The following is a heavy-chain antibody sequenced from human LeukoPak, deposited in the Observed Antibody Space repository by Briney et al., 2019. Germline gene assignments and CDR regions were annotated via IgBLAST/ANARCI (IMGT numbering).Heavy chain of an antibody. CDR1: GYSISSGYY. CDR3: ARCSGFGELMFDY. Sequence: PSETLSLTCTVSGYSISSGYYWGWIRQPPGKGLEWIGSIYHSGSTYYNPSLKSRVTISVDTSKNQFSLKLSSVTAADTAVYYCARCSGFGELMFDYWGQGTLVTVSS. CDR2: IYHSGST. V-gene: IGHV4-38-2*02. D-gene: IGHD3-10*01. J-gene: IGHJ4*02.